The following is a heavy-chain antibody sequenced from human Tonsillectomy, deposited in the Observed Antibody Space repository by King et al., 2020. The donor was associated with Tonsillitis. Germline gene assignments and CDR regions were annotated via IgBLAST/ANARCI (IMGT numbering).Heavy chain of an antibody. V-gene: IGHV3-48*01. Sequence: VQLVESGGGLVQPGGSLRLSCAASGFTFSSYSMNWVRQAPGKGLEWVSYISSSSTTIYYADSVKGRFTISRDNAKNSLFLQMNSLRAGDTAVYYCARDGTTPDYYYYYGMDVWGQGTTVTVSS. CDR2: ISSSSTTI. J-gene: IGHJ6*02. CDR3: ARDGTTPDYYYYYGMDV. CDR1: GFTFSSYS. D-gene: IGHD1-7*01.